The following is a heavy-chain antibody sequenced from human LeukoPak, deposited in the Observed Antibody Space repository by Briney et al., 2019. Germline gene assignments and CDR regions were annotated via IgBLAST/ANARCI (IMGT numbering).Heavy chain of an antibody. V-gene: IGHV1-2*02. D-gene: IGHD3-10*01. CDR1: GYTFTGYY. CDR3: ARVPRKPGADMVRLYYFDY. CDR2: INPNSGGT. J-gene: IGHJ4*02. Sequence: ASVKVSCKASGYTFTGYYMHWVRQAPGQGLEWMGWINPNSGGTNYAQKLQGRVTMTTDTSTSTAYMELRSLRSDDTAVYYCARVPRKPGADMVRLYYFDYWGQGTLVTVSS.